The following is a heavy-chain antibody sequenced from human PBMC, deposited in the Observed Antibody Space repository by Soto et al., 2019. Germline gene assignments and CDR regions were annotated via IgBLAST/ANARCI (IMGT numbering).Heavy chain of an antibody. CDR1: GASMFDNN. J-gene: IGHJ4*02. V-gene: IGHV4-59*01. D-gene: IGHD4-17*01. Sequence: ASETLSLTCTVSGASMFDNNWAWIRQPPGKRLEWIGYVYYTGSTSYNPSLRSRVNISVDTSKNQFSLKLASVTAADTAEYFCAREVPSTVTSYFDSWGQGILVTVSS. CDR2: VYYTGST. CDR3: AREVPSTVTSYFDS.